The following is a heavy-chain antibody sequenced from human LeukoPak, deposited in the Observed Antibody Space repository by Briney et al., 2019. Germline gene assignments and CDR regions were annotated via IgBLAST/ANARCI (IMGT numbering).Heavy chain of an antibody. V-gene: IGHV3-33*08. D-gene: IGHD2-15*01. CDR1: GXTFSTSW. CDR2: IWYDGSNK. J-gene: IGHJ4*02. Sequence: GGSLRLSCEASGXTFSTSWMSWARQAPGKELEWVAVIWYDGSNKYYADSVKGRFTISRDNSKNTLYLQMNSLRAEDTAVYYCARDRSHRSHPFDYWGQGTLVTVSS. CDR3: ARDRSHRSHPFDY.